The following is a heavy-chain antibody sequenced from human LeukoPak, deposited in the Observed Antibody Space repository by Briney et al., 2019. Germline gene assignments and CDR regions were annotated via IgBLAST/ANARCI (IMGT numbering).Heavy chain of an antibody. J-gene: IGHJ5*02. D-gene: IGHD3-22*01. CDR1: GFTVSANY. CDR2: IYSDGRT. Sequence: GGSLRLSCAASGFTVSANYMIWVRQAPGKGLEWVSVIYSDGRTYYADSVKGRFTISRDNAKNTVYLQMNSLRAEDTAVYYCARVLSGSWDWFDPWGQGTLVTVSS. CDR3: ARVLSGSWDWFDP. V-gene: IGHV3-66*01.